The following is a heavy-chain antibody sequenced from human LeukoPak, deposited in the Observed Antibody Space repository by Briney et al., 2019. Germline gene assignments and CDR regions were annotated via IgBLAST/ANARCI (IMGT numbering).Heavy chain of an antibody. V-gene: IGHV1-46*01. J-gene: IGHJ4*02. CDR3: ARDSGNVVVVAATDY. Sequence: ASVKVSCKASGYTFTSYYMHWVRQAPGQGLEWMGIINPSGGSTSYAQKFQGRVTMTRDTSTSTVCMELSSLRSEDTAVYYCARDSGNVVVVAATDYWGQGTLVTVSS. D-gene: IGHD2-15*01. CDR2: INPSGGST. CDR1: GYTFTSYY.